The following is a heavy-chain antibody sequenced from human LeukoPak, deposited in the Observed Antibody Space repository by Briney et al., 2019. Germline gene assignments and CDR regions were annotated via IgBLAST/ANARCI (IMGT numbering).Heavy chain of an antibody. Sequence: VASVKVSCKPSGGTFGSYAVNWVRQAPGQGLEWVGKIVPLLGVPKYAQKFQERVTITADKSTSTAYMGLSSLTSDDTAVYYCARGDSVLQYWGPGTLVTVSS. CDR3: ARGDSVLQY. D-gene: IGHD3-10*02. CDR1: GGTFGSYA. CDR2: IVPLLGVP. V-gene: IGHV1-69*04. J-gene: IGHJ4*02.